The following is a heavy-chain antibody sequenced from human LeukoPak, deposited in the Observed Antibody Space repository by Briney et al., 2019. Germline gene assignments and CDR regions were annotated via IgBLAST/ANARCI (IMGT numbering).Heavy chain of an antibody. J-gene: IGHJ6*03. CDR2: IIPIFGTA. V-gene: IGHV1-69*13. CDR1: GYTFTSYA. CDR3: ARGKTSPSGYYYYMDV. Sequence: ASVKVSCKASGYTFTSYAISWVRQAPGQGLEWMGGIIPIFGTANYAQKFQGRVTITADESTSTAYMELSSLRSEDTAVYYCARGKTSPSGYYYYMDVWGKGTTVTVSS. D-gene: IGHD7-27*01.